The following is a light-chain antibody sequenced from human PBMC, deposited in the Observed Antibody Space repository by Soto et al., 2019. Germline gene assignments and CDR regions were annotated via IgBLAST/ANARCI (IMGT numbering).Light chain of an antibody. J-gene: IGKJ4*01. V-gene: IGKV1-9*01. CDR1: QGISSY. Sequence: DIQLTQSPSFLSASVGDRVTITCRASQGISSYLSWYQQKPGKVPKLLIYAASTLQSGVPSRFSGSGSGTEFTLTLTSLQPEDLATYYCQQLNSYPPTFGGGTKVEIK. CDR3: QQLNSYPPT. CDR2: AAS.